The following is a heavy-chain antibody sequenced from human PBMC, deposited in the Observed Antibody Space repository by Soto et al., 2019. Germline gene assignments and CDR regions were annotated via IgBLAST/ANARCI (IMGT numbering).Heavy chain of an antibody. CDR2: INSDGSST. CDR3: ARVPGPQFYDYIWGSYPVDFDS. Sequence: PGGSLRLSCAASGFTFSSYWMHWVRQAPGKGLVWVSRINSDGSSTSYADSVKGRFTISRDNAKNTLYLQMNSLRAEDTAVYYCARVPGPQFYDYIWGSYPVDFDSWGQGTLVTVSS. CDR1: GFTFSSYW. J-gene: IGHJ4*02. D-gene: IGHD3-16*02. V-gene: IGHV3-74*01.